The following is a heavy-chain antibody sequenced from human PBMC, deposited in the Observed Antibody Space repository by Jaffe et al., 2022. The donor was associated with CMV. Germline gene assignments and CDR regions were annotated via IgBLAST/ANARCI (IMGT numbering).Heavy chain of an antibody. J-gene: IGHJ4*02. CDR2: IYHSGST. CDR1: GGSISSSNW. CDR3: ARNHYDILTGYPRYFDY. Sequence: QVQLQESGPGLVKPSGTLSLTCAVSGGSISSSNWWSWVRQPPGKGLEWIGEIYHSGSTNYNPSLKSRVTISVDKSKNQFSLKLSSVTAADTAVYYCARNHYDILTGYPRYFDYWGQGTLVTVSS. D-gene: IGHD3-9*01. V-gene: IGHV4-4*02.